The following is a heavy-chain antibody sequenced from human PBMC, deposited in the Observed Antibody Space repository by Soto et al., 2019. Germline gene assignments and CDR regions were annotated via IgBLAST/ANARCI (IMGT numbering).Heavy chain of an antibody. J-gene: IGHJ6*02. D-gene: IGHD3-22*01. V-gene: IGHV4-4*07. CDR3: AREGRYFDSSAYPYNDVMDV. CDR2: IYTRGST. CDR1: GGSISSYH. Sequence: PSETLSLTCTVSGGSISSYHWSWIRQPAGKGLEWIGRIYTRGSTNYNPSLESRVTMSVDTSKNQLSLKLSSVTAADTAVYYCAREGRYFDSSAYPYNDVMDVWGQGTTVTVSS.